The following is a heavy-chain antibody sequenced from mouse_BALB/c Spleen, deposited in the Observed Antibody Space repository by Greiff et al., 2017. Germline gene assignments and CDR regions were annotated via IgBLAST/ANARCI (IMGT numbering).Heavy chain of an antibody. D-gene: IGHD1-1*01. V-gene: IGHV1-63*01. CDR2: IYPGSGNT. Sequence: QVQLQQSGAELVRPGTSVKISCKASGYAFTNYWLGWVKQRPGHGLEWIGDIYPGSGNTYYNEKFKGKATLTADKSSSTAYMQLSSLTSEDSAVYFCARLAYYYGSSYLWYFDVWGAGTTVTVSS. CDR1: GYAFTNYW. CDR3: ARLAYYYGSSYLWYFDV. J-gene: IGHJ1*01.